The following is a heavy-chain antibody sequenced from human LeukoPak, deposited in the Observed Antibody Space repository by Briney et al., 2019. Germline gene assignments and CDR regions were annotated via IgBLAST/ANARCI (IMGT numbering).Heavy chain of an antibody. Sequence: ASVKVSCKASGGTFSSYAISWVRQAPGQGLEWMGIINPSGGSTSYAQKFQGRVTMTRDTSTSTVYMELSTLRSEDTAVYYCARDPSPDSGRQAMADYWGQGTLVTVSS. CDR3: ARDPSPDSGRQAMADY. CDR1: GGTFSSYA. J-gene: IGHJ4*02. CDR2: INPSGGST. D-gene: IGHD1-26*01. V-gene: IGHV1-46*01.